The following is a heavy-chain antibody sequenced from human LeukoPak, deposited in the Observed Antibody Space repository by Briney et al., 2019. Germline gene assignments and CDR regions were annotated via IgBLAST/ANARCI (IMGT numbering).Heavy chain of an antibody. CDR1: GFTFSSYA. D-gene: IGHD5-24*01. CDR3: AKAGMATITGGGEYFDY. Sequence: TGGSLRLSCSASGFTFSSYAMHWVRQAPGKGLEYVSAISSNGGSTYYADSVKGRFTISRDNSKNSLYLQMSSLRTEDTALYYCAKAGMATITGGGEYFDYWGQGTLVTVSS. CDR2: ISSNGGST. J-gene: IGHJ4*02. V-gene: IGHV3-64D*06.